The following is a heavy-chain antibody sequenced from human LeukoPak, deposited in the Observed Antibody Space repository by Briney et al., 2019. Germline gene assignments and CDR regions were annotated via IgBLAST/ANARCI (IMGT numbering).Heavy chain of an antibody. V-gene: IGHV1-69*04. J-gene: IGHJ4*02. Sequence: SVKVSCKASGGTFSSYAISWVRQAPGQGLEWMGRIIPILGIANYAQKFQGRVTITADKSTSTAYLELSSLRTEDTAVYYCAREIAAAGIFYFDCWGQGTLVTVSS. CDR2: IIPILGIA. D-gene: IGHD6-13*01. CDR1: GGTFSSYA. CDR3: AREIAAAGIFYFDC.